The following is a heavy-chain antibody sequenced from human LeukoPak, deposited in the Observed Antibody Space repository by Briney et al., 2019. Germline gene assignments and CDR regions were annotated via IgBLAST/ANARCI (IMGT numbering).Heavy chain of an antibody. Sequence: SETLSLTCTVSGGSISSGDYYWSWIRQPPGKGLEWIGYIYYSGSTYYNPSLKSRVTISVDTSKNQFSLKLSSVTAADTAVYYCARERCDFWSGQAYWFDPWGQGTLVTVSS. CDR2: IYYSGST. V-gene: IGHV4-30-4*08. J-gene: IGHJ5*02. CDR1: GGSISSGDYY. D-gene: IGHD3-3*01. CDR3: ARERCDFWSGQAYWFDP.